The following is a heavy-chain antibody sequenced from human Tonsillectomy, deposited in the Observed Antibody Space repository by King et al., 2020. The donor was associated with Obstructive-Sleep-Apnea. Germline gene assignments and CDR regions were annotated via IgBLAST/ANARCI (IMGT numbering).Heavy chain of an antibody. CDR2: IYSGGTT. V-gene: IGHV3-53*04. CDR1: GFTVSSNQ. D-gene: IGHD3-16*01. J-gene: IGHJ4*02. CDR3: VKGEGYPPWIGDDY. Sequence: VQLVESGGGLVQPGGSLRLSCAASGFTVSSNQIGWVRQAPGKGLAWVSLIYSGGTTYYADSCKGQFTISRHNSRNTVFLPMNSLKAQDTAVYYCVKGEGYPPWIGDDYWGQGTLVIVSS.